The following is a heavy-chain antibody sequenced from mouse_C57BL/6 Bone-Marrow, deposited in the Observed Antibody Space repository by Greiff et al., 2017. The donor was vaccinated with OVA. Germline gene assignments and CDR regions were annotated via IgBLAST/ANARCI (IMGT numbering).Heavy chain of an antibody. D-gene: IGHD1-1*01. CDR2: INPNNGGT. Sequence: VQLQQSGPELVKPGASVKISCKASGYTFTDYYMNWVKQSHGKSLEWIGDINPNNGGTSYNQKFKGKATLTVDKSSSTAYMELRSLTSEDSAVYYCARGANYYGSSYWYFDVWGTGTTVTVSS. J-gene: IGHJ1*03. CDR3: ARGANYYGSSYWYFDV. V-gene: IGHV1-26*01. CDR1: GYTFTDYY.